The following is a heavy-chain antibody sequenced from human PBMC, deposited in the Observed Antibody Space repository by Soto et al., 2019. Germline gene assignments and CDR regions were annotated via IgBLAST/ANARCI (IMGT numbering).Heavy chain of an antibody. D-gene: IGHD1-26*01. Sequence: QVQLQESGPGLVKPSGTLSLTCGVFGGSISNSNWWTWVRQPPGKGLEWIGEIYHSGSTNYNSSLMSRVTISLDKVNNQFYLKLTSVNAADTSVYYCAHRPIVGAAIWGQGTLVTVSS. V-gene: IGHV4-4*02. CDR1: GGSISNSNW. CDR3: AHRPIVGAAI. CDR2: IYHSGST. J-gene: IGHJ4*02.